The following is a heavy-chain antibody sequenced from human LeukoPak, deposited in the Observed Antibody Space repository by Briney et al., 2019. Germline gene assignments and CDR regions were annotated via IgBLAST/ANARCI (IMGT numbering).Heavy chain of an antibody. J-gene: IGHJ4*02. CDR3: ARSGRYYDIPLDY. CDR2: IYYSGST. D-gene: IGHD3-9*01. CDR1: GGSISSYY. Sequence: KPSETLSLTCTVSGGSISSYYWSWIRQPPGKGLEWIGYIYYSGSTNYNPSLKSRVTIAVDTSKNQFSLKLSSVTAADTAVYYCARSGRYYDIPLDYWGQGTLVTVSS. V-gene: IGHV4-59*01.